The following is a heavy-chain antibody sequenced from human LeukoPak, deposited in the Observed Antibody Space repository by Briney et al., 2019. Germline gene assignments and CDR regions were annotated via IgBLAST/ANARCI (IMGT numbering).Heavy chain of an antibody. V-gene: IGHV5-51*01. Sequence: GESLKISCKGSGYSFTSYWIGWVRQMPGKGLEWMGIIYPGDSDTRYSPSFQGQVTISADKSISTAYLQWSSLKASDTAMYYCARDKYYYDSSGLSFDIWGQGTMVTVSS. J-gene: IGHJ3*02. D-gene: IGHD3-22*01. CDR1: GYSFTSYW. CDR2: IYPGDSDT. CDR3: ARDKYYYDSSGLSFDI.